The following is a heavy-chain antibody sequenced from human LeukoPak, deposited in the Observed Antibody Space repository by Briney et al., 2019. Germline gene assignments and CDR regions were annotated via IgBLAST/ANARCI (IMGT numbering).Heavy chain of an antibody. D-gene: IGHD3-16*02. CDR1: GYSFTTYW. CDR2: IYPGDSDT. V-gene: IGHV5-51*01. Sequence: GESLKISCKTSGYSFTTYWIGWVRQMPGKGLEWMGSIYPGDSDTRYSPSFQGQVTISADKSINTAYLQWTSLKASDTAMYYCARSPIDGSYYDYVWGSYRPEYFDYWGQGTLVTVSS. CDR3: ARSPIDGSYYDYVWGSYRPEYFDY. J-gene: IGHJ4*02.